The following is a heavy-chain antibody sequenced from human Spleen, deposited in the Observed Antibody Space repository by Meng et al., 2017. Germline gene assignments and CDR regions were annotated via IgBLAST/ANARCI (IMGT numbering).Heavy chain of an antibody. CDR2: INPNSGGT. Sequence: ASVKVSCKASGYPFTAYYIHWVRQAPGQGLEWMGWINPNSGGTNYAQKLQGRVTMTTDTSTSTAYMELRSLRSDDTAVYYCARVQLDVWGQGTTVTVSS. D-gene: IGHD5-24*01. CDR1: GYPFTAYY. CDR3: ARVQLDV. V-gene: IGHV1-2*02. J-gene: IGHJ6*02.